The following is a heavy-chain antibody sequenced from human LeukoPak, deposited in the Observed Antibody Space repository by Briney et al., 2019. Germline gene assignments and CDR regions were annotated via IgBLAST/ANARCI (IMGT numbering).Heavy chain of an antibody. V-gene: IGHV3-13*01. CDR1: GFTFSSYD. J-gene: IGHJ3*02. CDR2: IGTAGDT. Sequence: GGSLRLSCAASGFTFSSYDMHWVRQATGKGLEWVSAIGTAGDTYYPGSVKGRFTISRENAKNSLYLQMNSLRAGDTAVYYRARAGYGDSPDAFDIWGQGTMVTVSS. D-gene: IGHD4-17*01. CDR3: ARAGYGDSPDAFDI.